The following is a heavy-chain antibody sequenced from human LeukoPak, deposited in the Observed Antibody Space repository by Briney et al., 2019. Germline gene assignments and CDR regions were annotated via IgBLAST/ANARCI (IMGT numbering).Heavy chain of an antibody. V-gene: IGHV3-73*01. D-gene: IGHD5-12*01. Sequence: PGGSLRLSCAASGFTFSGSAMHWVRQTSGKGLEWVGYIRSKTHNYATLYAASVKGRFTISRDDSKNTTYLQMNSLKIEDTAVYHCSRDRGYGPEGWGQGTVVTVSS. CDR1: GFTFSGSA. CDR3: SRDRGYGPEG. CDR2: IRSKTHNYAT. J-gene: IGHJ4*02.